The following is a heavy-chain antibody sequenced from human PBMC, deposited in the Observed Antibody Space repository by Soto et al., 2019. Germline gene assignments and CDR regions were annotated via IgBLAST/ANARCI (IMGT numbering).Heavy chain of an antibody. V-gene: IGHV3-30-3*01. J-gene: IGHJ4*02. CDR1: GFTFSSYA. CDR3: ARKGVRRLRGGAYDY. D-gene: IGHD4-17*01. Sequence: GGSLRLSCAASGFTFSSYAMHWVRQAPGKGLEWVAVISYDGSNKYYADSVKGRFTISRDNSKNTLYLQMNSLRAEDTAVYYCARKGVRRLRGGAYDYWGQGTLVTVSS. CDR2: ISYDGSNK.